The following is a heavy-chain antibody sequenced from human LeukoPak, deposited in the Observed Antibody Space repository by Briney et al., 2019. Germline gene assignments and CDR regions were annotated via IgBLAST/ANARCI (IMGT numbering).Heavy chain of an antibody. V-gene: IGHV4-39*01. Sequence: SETCPSPSLSLVAPSAVVVTTGAGSARPPGTGLEWLGSIYYSGSTYYNPSLKSRVTISVDTSKNQFSLKLSSVTAADTAVYYCARLHSGDAFDIWGQGTMVTVSS. J-gene: IGHJ3*02. CDR2: IYYSGST. CDR3: ARLHSGDAFDI. D-gene: IGHD7-27*01. CDR1: VAPSAVVVTT.